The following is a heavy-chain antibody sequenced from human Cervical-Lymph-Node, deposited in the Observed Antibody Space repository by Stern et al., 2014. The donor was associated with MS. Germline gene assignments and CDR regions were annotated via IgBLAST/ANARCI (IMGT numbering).Heavy chain of an antibody. J-gene: IGHJ4*02. V-gene: IGHV5-51*01. D-gene: IGHD3-16*01. Sequence: EDQLVESGPEMKKPGESLKISCKGSGYSFTSYWIGWVRQMPGKGLEGMGIIYPGDSDTRYSPSFEGQVTISADKSISTAYLQWSSLKASDNAMYYCARHAISYEGGDYWGQGTLVTVSS. CDR1: GYSFTSYW. CDR2: IYPGDSDT. CDR3: ARHAISYEGGDY.